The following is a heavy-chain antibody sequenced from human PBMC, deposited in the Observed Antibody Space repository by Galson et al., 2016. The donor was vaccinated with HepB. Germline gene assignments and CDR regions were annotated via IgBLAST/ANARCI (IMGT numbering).Heavy chain of an antibody. V-gene: IGHV1-18*01. D-gene: IGHD6-6*01. CDR1: GYTFTSYG. CDR2: IRAYNGNT. J-gene: IGHJ5*02. Sequence: SVKVSCKASGYTFTSYGISWVRQAPGQGLEWMGWIRAYNGNTNYAQKFQARVTMTTDTSTNTDYLEPRSLTSDDTAVFYRSGGFSSSWVNWFAPWGQGTLVTVSS. CDR3: SGGFSSSWVNWFAP.